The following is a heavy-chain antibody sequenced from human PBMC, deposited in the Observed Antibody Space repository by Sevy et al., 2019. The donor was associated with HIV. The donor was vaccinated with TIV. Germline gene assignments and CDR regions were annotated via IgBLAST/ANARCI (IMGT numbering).Heavy chain of an antibody. V-gene: IGHV3-23*01. CDR3: AKGDEPTTDYGGYVLNAFDI. CDR2: ISGPGGTT. J-gene: IGHJ3*02. Sequence: GGSQRLSCAASGFTFSSYALSWVRQAPGKGLEWVSSISGPGGTTYYADSVKGRFTISRDNSKNTLYLQMNSLRADDSALYYCAKGDEPTTDYGGYVLNAFDIWGQGTMVTVSS. D-gene: IGHD4-17*01. CDR1: GFTFSSYA.